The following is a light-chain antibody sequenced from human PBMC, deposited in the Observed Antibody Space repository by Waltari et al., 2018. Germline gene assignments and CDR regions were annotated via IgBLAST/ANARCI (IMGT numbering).Light chain of an antibody. CDR1: SRAVGTYNY. V-gene: IGLV2-14*03. J-gene: IGLJ3*02. CDR3: SSYITTNTLEL. CDR2: YVS. Sequence: QSALTQPASVSGSPGQSITISCTRTSRAVGTYNYVSWYQQHPGKAPKLLIYYVSYRPSGVSYRFSGSKSGNTASLTISGLQAEDEADYYCSSYITTNTLELFGGGTSLTVL.